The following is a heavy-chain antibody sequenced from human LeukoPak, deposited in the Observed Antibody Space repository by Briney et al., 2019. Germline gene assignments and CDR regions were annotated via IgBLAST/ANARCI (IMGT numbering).Heavy chain of an antibody. CDR3: ARVNLREEWELPFDY. Sequence: ASVKVSCKASGYTFTSYDINWVRQATGQGLEWMGWMNPNSGGTNYAQKFQGRVTMTRDTSISTAYMELSRLRSDDTAVYYCARVNLREEWELPFDYWGQGTLVTVSS. D-gene: IGHD1-26*01. CDR1: GYTFTSYD. J-gene: IGHJ4*02. V-gene: IGHV1-2*02. CDR2: MNPNSGGT.